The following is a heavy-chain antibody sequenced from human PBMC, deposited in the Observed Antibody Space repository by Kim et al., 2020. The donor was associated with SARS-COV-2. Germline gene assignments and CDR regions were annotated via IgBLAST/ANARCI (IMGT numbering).Heavy chain of an antibody. CDR3: AKDRSSSWGNNAAFDI. Sequence: GGSLRLSCAASGFSFINYAMSWIRQSPGKGLEWVSGLSGICQTTHYADSVTGRFTISRDNSRNKLYLQMNSLRAEDTAIYSCAKDRSSSWGNNAAFDIWGQGTMVIVAS. CDR2: LSGICQTT. V-gene: IGHV3-23*01. D-gene: IGHD6-13*01. J-gene: IGHJ3*02. CDR1: GFSFINYA.